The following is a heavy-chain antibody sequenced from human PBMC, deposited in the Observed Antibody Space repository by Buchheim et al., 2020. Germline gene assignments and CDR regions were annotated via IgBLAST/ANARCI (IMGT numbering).Heavy chain of an antibody. CDR1: GGTFSSYT. CDR3: ARSSYNDFRTAYPNWFDP. V-gene: IGHV1-2*02. CDR2: INLDSGGT. Sequence: QVQLVQSGAEVKKPGSSVKVSCKASGGTFSSYTISWVRQAPGQGLEWMGWINLDSGGTNCVQKFQGRVTMTRDTSINTAYMELSRLRPDDTAVYYCARSSYNDFRTAYPNWFDPWGQGTL. J-gene: IGHJ5*02. D-gene: IGHD3-3*01.